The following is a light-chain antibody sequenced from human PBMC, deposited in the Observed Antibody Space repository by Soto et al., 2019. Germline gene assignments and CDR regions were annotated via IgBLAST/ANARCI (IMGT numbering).Light chain of an antibody. Sequence: EIVRTRAPASLSVPTGERATRSCRASQSVSTNFAWYLQKPGQAPRLLIYGASTRATAVPARFTDSGSGTEFTLSISSLQSDDFGVYYCQQYDTWPRTFGQGTKVEIK. J-gene: IGKJ1*01. V-gene: IGKV3-15*01. CDR1: QSVSTN. CDR2: GAS. CDR3: QQYDTWPRT.